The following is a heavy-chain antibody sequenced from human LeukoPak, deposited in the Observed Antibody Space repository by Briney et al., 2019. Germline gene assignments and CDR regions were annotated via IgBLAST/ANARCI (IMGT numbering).Heavy chain of an antibody. J-gene: IGHJ4*02. CDR3: ASPPRLEGSDY. CDR2: ISSSSSMI. Sequence: GGSLRLSCAASGFTFSSYSMNWVRQAPGKGLEWVSYISSSSSMIYYADSVKGRFTISRDNAKKSLYLQMNSLRAEDTAVYYCASPPRLEGSDYWGQGTLVTVSS. CDR1: GFTFSSYS. V-gene: IGHV3-48*04.